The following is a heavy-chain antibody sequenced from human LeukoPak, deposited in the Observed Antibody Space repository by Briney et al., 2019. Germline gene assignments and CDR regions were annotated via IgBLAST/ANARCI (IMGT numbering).Heavy chain of an antibody. CDR2: ISGSGGST. V-gene: IGHV3-23*01. Sequence: GGSLRLSCAASGFTFSSYAMSWVRQAPGKGLEWVSAISGSGGSTYYADSVKGRFTISRDNSKNTLYLQMTSLRAEDTAVYYCAKDQSSGSYRLYYGMDVWGQGTTVTVSS. J-gene: IGHJ6*02. D-gene: IGHD3-10*01. CDR3: AKDQSSGSYRLYYGMDV. CDR1: GFTFSSYA.